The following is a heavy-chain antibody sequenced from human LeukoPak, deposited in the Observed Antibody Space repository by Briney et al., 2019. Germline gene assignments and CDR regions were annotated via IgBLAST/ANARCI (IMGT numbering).Heavy chain of an antibody. CDR1: GFTFSNYA. J-gene: IGHJ4*02. CDR3: ARLIVGAIDY. Sequence: PGGSLRLSCAASGFTFSNYAMHWVRQAPGKGLEWVAVIWYGGSNKYYADSVKGRFTISRDNSKNTLYLQMNSLRAEDTAVYYCARLIVGAIDYWGQGTLVTVSS. CDR2: IWYGGSNK. D-gene: IGHD1-26*01. V-gene: IGHV3-33*08.